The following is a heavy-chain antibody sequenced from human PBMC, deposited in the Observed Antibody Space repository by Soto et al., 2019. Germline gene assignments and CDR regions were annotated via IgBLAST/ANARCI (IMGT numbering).Heavy chain of an antibody. CDR3: TTDGAIAAAGFDY. Sequence: EVQLVESGGGLVQPGGSLRLSCAASGFTFSNAWMSWVRQAPGKGLEWVGRIKSKTDGGTTDYAAPVKGRFTISRDDSKNTLYLQMNSLKTEDTAVYYCTTDGAIAAAGFDYWGQGTLVTVSS. CDR2: IKSKTDGGTT. D-gene: IGHD6-13*01. V-gene: IGHV3-15*01. J-gene: IGHJ4*02. CDR1: GFTFSNAW.